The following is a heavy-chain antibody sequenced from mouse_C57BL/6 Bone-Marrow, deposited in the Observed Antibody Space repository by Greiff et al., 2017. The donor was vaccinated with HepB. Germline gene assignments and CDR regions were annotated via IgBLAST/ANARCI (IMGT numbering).Heavy chain of an antibody. CDR3: ARLRGYDGYFDY. Sequence: VQLQQSGPVLVKPGASVKMSCKASGYTFTDYYMNWVKQSHGKSLEWIGVINPYNGGTSYNQKFKGKDTLTVDKSSSTAYMELNSLTSEDSAVYYCARLRGYDGYFDYWGQGTTLTVSS. J-gene: IGHJ2*01. CDR2: INPYNGGT. V-gene: IGHV1-19*01. D-gene: IGHD2-3*01. CDR1: GYTFTDYY.